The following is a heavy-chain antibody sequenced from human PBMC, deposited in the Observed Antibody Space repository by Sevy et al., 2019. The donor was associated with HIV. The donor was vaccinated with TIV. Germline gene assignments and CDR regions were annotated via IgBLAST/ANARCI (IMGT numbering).Heavy chain of an antibody. Sequence: GGSLRLSCAASGFTFSRFAMSWVRQAPGKGLEWVSIISGSGDNTYYEQSVKGRFTISRDNSKNTLSLQMNSLRAEDTAIYFCAKTDRISALGQFDYWGQGTLVTVSS. CDR2: ISGSGDNT. J-gene: IGHJ4*02. CDR3: AKTDRISALGQFDY. V-gene: IGHV3-23*01. CDR1: GFTFSRFA. D-gene: IGHD6-13*01.